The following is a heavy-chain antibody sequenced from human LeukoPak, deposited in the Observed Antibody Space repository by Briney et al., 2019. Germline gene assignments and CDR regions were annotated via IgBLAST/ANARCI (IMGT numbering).Heavy chain of an antibody. CDR1: GYSFSSNW. V-gene: IGHV5-51*01. CDR2: IYPRDSAT. D-gene: IGHD2-2*01. CDR3: ARHRPGYCNSTSCYYSYYFDY. Sequence: GESLKISCKGSGYSFSSNWIGWVRQMPGKGLEWMGIIYPRDSATRYSPSFQGQVTISADKSINTAYLQWSSLKASDTATYYCARHRPGYCNSTSCYYSYYFDYWGQGTLVAVST. J-gene: IGHJ4*02.